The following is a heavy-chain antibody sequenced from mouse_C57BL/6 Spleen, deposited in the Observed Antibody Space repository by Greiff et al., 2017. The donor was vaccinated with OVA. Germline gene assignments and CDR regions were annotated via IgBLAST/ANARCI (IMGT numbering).Heavy chain of an antibody. D-gene: IGHD2-5*01. V-gene: IGHV1-50*01. CDR1: GYTFTSYW. Sequence: VQLQQPGAELVKPGASVKLSCKASGYTFTSYWMQWVKQRPGQGLEWIGEIDPSDSYTNYNQKFKGKATLTADKSSSTAYMQLSSLTSEDSAVYFRARSSNYDYAMDYWGQGTSVTVSS. J-gene: IGHJ4*01. CDR2: IDPSDSYT. CDR3: ARSSNYDYAMDY.